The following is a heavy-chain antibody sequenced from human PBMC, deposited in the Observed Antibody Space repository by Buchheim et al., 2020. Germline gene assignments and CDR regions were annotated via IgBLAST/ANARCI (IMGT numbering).Heavy chain of an antibody. V-gene: IGHV3-21*01. CDR1: GLTFTNYS. J-gene: IGHJ4*02. CDR3: ARKDY. CDR2: ISSGSSYI. Sequence: EVHLVESGGGLVKPGGSLRLSCAASGLTFTNYSMKWVRQAPGKGLEWVSSISSGSSYIYYADSVKGRFTISRDNAKNSLYLQMNSLGAEGRAVCYCARKDYWDQGTL.